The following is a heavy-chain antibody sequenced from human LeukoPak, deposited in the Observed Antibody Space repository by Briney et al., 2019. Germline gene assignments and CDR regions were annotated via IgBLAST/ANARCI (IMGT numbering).Heavy chain of an antibody. CDR3: ARGQYSSSWSEWVY. D-gene: IGHD6-13*01. Sequence: GGSLRLSCAASGFTFSSYSMNWVRQAPRKGLEWVSYISSSSSTIYYADSVKGRFTISRDNAKNSLYLQMNSLRDEDTAVYYCARGQYSSSWSEWVYWGQGTLVTVSS. CDR2: ISSSSSTI. CDR1: GFTFSSYS. J-gene: IGHJ4*02. V-gene: IGHV3-48*02.